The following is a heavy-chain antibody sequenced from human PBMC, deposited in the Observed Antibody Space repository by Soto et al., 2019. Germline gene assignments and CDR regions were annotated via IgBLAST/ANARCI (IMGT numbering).Heavy chain of an antibody. V-gene: IGHV4-39*01. J-gene: IGHJ5*02. CDR3: ARHLPTPPDYDSSGQGNWFDP. Sequence: TLSLTCTVSGGSISSSSYYWGWIRQPPGKGLEWIGSIYYSGSTYYNPSLKSRVTISVDTSKNQFSLKLSSVTAADTAVYYCARHLPTPPDYDSSGQGNWFDPWGQGTLVTVSS. CDR1: GGSISSSSYY. CDR2: IYYSGST. D-gene: IGHD3-22*01.